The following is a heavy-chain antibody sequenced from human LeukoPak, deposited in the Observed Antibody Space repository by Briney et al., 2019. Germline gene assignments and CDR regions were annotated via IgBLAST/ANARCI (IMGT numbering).Heavy chain of an antibody. J-gene: IGHJ4*02. D-gene: IGHD5-24*01. V-gene: IGHV3-23*01. CDR1: GFTFSSYA. CDR3: AKVKMATIGPYFDY. CDR2: ISGSGGST. Sequence: PGGSLRLSCAASGFTFSSYAMSWVRQAPGKGLEWVSAISGSGGSTYYADSVKGRFTISRDNSKNTLYLQINTLRAEDTAVYYCAKVKMATIGPYFDYWGQGTLVTVSS.